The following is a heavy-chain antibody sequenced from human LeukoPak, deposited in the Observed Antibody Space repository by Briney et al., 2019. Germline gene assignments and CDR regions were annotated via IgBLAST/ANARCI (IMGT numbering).Heavy chain of an antibody. D-gene: IGHD3-3*01. CDR3: ARGRHYDFWSASRAFDI. CDR1: GFTFSSYW. V-gene: IGHV3-74*01. CDR2: INTDGSST. J-gene: IGHJ3*02. Sequence: GGSLRLSCAASGFTFSSYWMHWVRQAPGKGLVWASRINTDGSSTSYADSVKGRFTISRDNAKNTLYLQMNSLRAEDTAMYYCARGRHYDFWSASRAFDIWGQGTMVTVSS.